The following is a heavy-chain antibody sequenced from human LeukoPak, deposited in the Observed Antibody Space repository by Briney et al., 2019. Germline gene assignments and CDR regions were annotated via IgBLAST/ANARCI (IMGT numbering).Heavy chain of an antibody. CDR1: GFTVSSNY. D-gene: IGHD6-19*01. CDR3: ARGLRQGSAWSWGPKEKSYQYMDV. Sequence: GSLRLSCAASGFTVSSNYMSWVRQPPGKGLEWIGEINPRGSTNYNPSLESRVTVSADTSRNQLSLRLTSVTAADSAVYFCARGLRQGSAWSWGPKEKSYQYMDVWGTGTTVIVSS. CDR2: INPRGST. V-gene: IGHV4-34*01. J-gene: IGHJ6*04.